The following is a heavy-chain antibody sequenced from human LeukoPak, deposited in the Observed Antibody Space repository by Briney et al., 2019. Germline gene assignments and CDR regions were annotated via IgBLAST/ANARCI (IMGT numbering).Heavy chain of an antibody. CDR3: AREYSDSYGVIGHFDS. J-gene: IGHJ4*02. V-gene: IGHV3-30-3*01. D-gene: IGHD2-21*01. Sequence: PGGSLRLSCAASGSTFRNFAMHWVRQTPDKGLEWVALISFDGVTTYYADSVRGRFTISRDNSKNTLFLQMNSLRGEDTAVYYCAREYSDSYGVIGHFDSWGQGTLVPVSS. CDR2: ISFDGVTT. CDR1: GSTFRNFA.